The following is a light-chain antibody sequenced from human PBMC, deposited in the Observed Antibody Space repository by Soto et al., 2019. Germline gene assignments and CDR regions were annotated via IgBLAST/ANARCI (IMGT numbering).Light chain of an antibody. Sequence: EIVFTQSPATLSSFPGDRVTLPCRASQYINTRLAWYQHRPGQSPRLLIYQTSLRAAGIPARFSASGSGTDSTLTISDVQPEDFALYYCHQRQSWPRTFGQGTKVDIK. CDR2: QTS. CDR1: QYINTR. J-gene: IGKJ1*01. CDR3: HQRQSWPRT. V-gene: IGKV3-11*01.